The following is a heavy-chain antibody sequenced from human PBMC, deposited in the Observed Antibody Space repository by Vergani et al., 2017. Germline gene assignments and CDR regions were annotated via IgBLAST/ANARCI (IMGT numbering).Heavy chain of an antibody. CDR3: VITVALWFGERKDGGWFDP. J-gene: IGHJ5*02. CDR1: GYSITSGYY. V-gene: IGHV4-38-2*01. D-gene: IGHD3-10*01. CDR2: IYHTGSA. Sequence: QVQLLESGPGLLKPSETLSLTCSVSGYSITSGYYWGWIRQPPGRGLEWIGSIYHTGSAYYNPSLKSRVTVSVDTSMNQVALKLNSVTAAATAVNYCVITVALWFGERKDGGWFDPWGQGTLVTVTS.